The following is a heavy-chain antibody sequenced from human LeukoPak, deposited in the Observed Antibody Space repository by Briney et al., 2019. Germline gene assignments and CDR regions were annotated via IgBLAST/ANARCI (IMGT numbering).Heavy chain of an antibody. CDR3: ARGIVGATTGPYYYYYMDV. J-gene: IGHJ6*03. V-gene: IGHV3-7*01. D-gene: IGHD1-26*01. CDR1: GFTFSSYS. CDR2: IKQDGSEK. Sequence: GGSLRLSCAASGFTFSSYSMSWVRQAPGKGLEGVANIKQDGSEKYYVDSVKGRFTISRDNAKNSLYLQMNSLRAEDTAVYYCARGIVGATTGPYYYYYMDVWGKGTTVTVSS.